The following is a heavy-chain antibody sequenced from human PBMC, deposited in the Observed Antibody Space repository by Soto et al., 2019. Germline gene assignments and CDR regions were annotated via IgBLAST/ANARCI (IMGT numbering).Heavy chain of an antibody. Sequence: SETLSLTCTVSGDSVSSSSFYWSWIRQPPGKGLEWIATIYYNGDTYYNPSLKSRVTISVDTSKNQFSLKLRSVTAADTAVYCGARLHYDTYFDYWGQGTPVTVSS. CDR1: GDSVSSSSFY. CDR3: ARLHYDTYFDY. D-gene: IGHD3-16*01. J-gene: IGHJ4*02. CDR2: IYYNGDT. V-gene: IGHV4-39*01.